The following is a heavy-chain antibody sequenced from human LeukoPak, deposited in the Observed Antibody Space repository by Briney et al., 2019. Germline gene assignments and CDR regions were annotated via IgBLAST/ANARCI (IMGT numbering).Heavy chain of an antibody. Sequence: PGGSLRLSCAASGFPFSSYTMNWVRQAPGKGLEWVSSISSSSGYIYYADSVKGRFTISRDNAKNSLYLLMNNLRAEDTAVYYCARDRRYFDTGGLGGPDYWGQGTLVTVSS. CDR3: ARDRRYFDTGGLGGPDY. D-gene: IGHD2-8*02. CDR2: ISSSSGYI. J-gene: IGHJ4*02. CDR1: GFPFSSYT. V-gene: IGHV3-21*01.